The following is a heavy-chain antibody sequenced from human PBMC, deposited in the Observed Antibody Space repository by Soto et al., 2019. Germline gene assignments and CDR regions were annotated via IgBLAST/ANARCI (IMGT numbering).Heavy chain of an antibody. D-gene: IGHD5-12*01. V-gene: IGHV1-18*01. Sequence: QVQLVQSGAEVKKPGASVKVSCKASGYTFTSYGIRWVRQAPGQRLEWMGWISAYNGNTNYAQKLQGRVTMTTDTSTSTADMELRSLRSDDTAVYYCARLKTSGYVSVGLLFMDYWGQGTLVTVSS. CDR1: GYTFTSYG. J-gene: IGHJ4*02. CDR2: ISAYNGNT. CDR3: ARLKTSGYVSVGLLFMDY.